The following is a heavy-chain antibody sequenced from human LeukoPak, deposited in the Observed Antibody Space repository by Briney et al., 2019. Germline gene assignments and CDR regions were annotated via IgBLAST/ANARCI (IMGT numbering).Heavy chain of an antibody. D-gene: IGHD1-26*01. CDR2: ISYEGSNK. J-gene: IGHJ4*02. V-gene: IGHV3-30-3*01. CDR3: ARGGMVASFDY. Sequence: GGSLRLSCAASGFTFSSIAMHWVRQAPGKGLEWVAVISYEGSNKYSVDSVKGRFTISRDNSKNTLYLQMNSLRPEDTAVYYCARGGMVASFDYWGQGTLVTVSS. CDR1: GFTFSSIA.